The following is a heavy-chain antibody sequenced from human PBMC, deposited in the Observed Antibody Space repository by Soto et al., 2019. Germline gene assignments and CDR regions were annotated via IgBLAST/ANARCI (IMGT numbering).Heavy chain of an antibody. V-gene: IGHV3-74*01. Sequence: GGSLRLSFAASGFTFRSYWMQWVRQAPGKGLVWVSWINSDGSSTSYADSVKGRFTISRDNAKNTLYLQMNSLRAEDTAVYYCASGGSSLNFDSWGQGTLVTVSS. CDR3: ASGGSSLNFDS. D-gene: IGHD2-15*01. CDR1: GFTFRSYW. CDR2: INSDGSST. J-gene: IGHJ4*02.